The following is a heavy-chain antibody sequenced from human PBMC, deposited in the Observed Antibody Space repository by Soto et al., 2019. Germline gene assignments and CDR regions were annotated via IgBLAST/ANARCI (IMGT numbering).Heavy chain of an antibody. CDR2: IYYSGST. D-gene: IGHD6-6*01. CDR3: ARLAAAGSSSFYYYYYYGMDV. CDR1: GGSISSSSYY. V-gene: IGHV4-39*01. Sequence: SETLSVTCPVWGGSISSSSYYCDWIRQPPGKGLEWIGSIYYSGSTYYNPSLKSRVTISVDTSKNQFSLKLSSVTAADTAVYYCARLAAAGSSSFYYYYYYGMDVWGQGTLVTVSS. J-gene: IGHJ6*02.